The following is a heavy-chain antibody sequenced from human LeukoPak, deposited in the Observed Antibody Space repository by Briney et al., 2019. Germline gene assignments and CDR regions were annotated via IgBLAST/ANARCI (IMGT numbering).Heavy chain of an antibody. CDR2: TIPSFGTA. V-gene: IGHV1-69*01. Sequence: ASVKVSCKASGGTFSSYGISWVRQAPGQGLEWMGGTIPSFGTANYAQKFQGKVTITADESTSTAYMELSSLRSEDTAVYYCARLSTGGYYYGSGFDYWGQGTLVTVSS. CDR3: ARLSTGGYYYGSGFDY. D-gene: IGHD3-10*01. J-gene: IGHJ4*02. CDR1: GGTFSSYG.